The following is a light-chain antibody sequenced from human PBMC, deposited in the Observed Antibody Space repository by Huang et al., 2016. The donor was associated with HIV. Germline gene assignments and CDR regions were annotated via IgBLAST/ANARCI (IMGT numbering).Light chain of an antibody. CDR1: QRVSSSY. Sequence: EIVLTQSPGTLSLSPGERATLSCRASQRVSSSYLAWYQQKPGQAPRLIFYGASSRATGIPDRFSGSGSGTDFTLTISRLEPEDFAVYYCQQYDSSPWTFGQGTKVEIK. V-gene: IGKV3-20*01. CDR2: GAS. J-gene: IGKJ1*01. CDR3: QQYDSSPWT.